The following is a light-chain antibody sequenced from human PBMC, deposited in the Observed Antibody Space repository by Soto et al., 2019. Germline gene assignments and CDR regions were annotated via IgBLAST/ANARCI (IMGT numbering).Light chain of an antibody. Sequence: QSLLTHPASVSGSPGQSITISCSGISIDVGTYNRVSWFQQHPGKAPNLIIYEVNKWPSGVSNRFSGSKSGNTASLTVSGLQAEDEADYYCCSYAGSGTYVFGTGTKVTVL. CDR2: EVN. CDR1: SIDVGTYNR. V-gene: IGLV2-23*02. J-gene: IGLJ1*01. CDR3: CSYAGSGTYV.